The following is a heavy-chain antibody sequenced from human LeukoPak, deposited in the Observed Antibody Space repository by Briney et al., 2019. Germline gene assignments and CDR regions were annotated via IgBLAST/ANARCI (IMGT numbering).Heavy chain of an antibody. CDR2: IDASDSYT. CDR3: ARRGSDWSYWFDP. CDR1: GYSFTSYW. V-gene: IGHV5-10-1*01. J-gene: IGHJ5*02. Sequence: GESLKISCKGSGYSFTSYWISWVRQMPGKGLEWMGRIDASDSYTNYSPSFQGHVTISADKSISTAYLQWSSLKASDTAMYYCARRGSDWSYWFDPWGQGTLVTVSS. D-gene: IGHD1-1*01.